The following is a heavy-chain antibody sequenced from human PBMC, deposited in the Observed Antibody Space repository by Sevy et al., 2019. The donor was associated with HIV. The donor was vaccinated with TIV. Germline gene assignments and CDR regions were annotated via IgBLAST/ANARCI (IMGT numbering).Heavy chain of an antibody. J-gene: IGHJ4*02. D-gene: IGHD1-26*01. CDR3: VRGVNLDVIPWGH. CDR2: AYYSGST. CDR1: GVSVNNGDYY. V-gene: IGHV4-61*08. Sequence: SETLSLTCTVSGVSVNNGDYYRTWIRQPPGKGLEWIGYAYYSGSTNYNPSLESRVTISVDTSKNQFSLKLNSVTAADTAVYYCVRGVNLDVIPWGHWSQGILVTVSS.